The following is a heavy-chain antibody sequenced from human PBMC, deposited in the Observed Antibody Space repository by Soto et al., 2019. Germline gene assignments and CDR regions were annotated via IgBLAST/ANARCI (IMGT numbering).Heavy chain of an antibody. D-gene: IGHD6-19*01. CDR3: ARGPVLIAVAPYYFDY. CDR1: GGTFSSYA. Sequence: SVKVSCKASGGTFSSYAISWVRQAPGQGLEWMGGIIPIFGTANYAQKFQGRVTITADESTSTAYMELSSLRSEDTAVYYCARGPVLIAVAPYYFDYWGQGTLVTVSS. V-gene: IGHV1-69*13. J-gene: IGHJ4*02. CDR2: IIPIFGTA.